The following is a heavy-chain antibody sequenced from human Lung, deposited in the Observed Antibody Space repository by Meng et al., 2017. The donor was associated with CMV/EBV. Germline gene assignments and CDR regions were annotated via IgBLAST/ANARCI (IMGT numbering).Heavy chain of an antibody. V-gene: IGHV4-39*07. CDR2: IYYSGST. J-gene: IGHJ6*02. Sequence: GSLRLXCTVSGGSISSSSYYWGWIRQPPGKGLEWIGSIYYSGSTYYNPSLKSRVTISVDTSKNQFSLKLSSVTAADTAVYYCARGVIASNYYYYGMDVWXQGTXVTGAS. CDR3: ARGVIASNYYYYGMDV. CDR1: GGSISSSSYY. D-gene: IGHD2/OR15-2a*01.